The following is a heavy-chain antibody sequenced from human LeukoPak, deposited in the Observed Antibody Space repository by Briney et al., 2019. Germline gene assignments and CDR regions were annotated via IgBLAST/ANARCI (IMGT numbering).Heavy chain of an antibody. CDR1: GFTFSSYW. V-gene: IGHV3-7*05. CDR2: IKQDGSEK. J-gene: IGHJ4*02. Sequence: GGSLRLSCADSGFTFSSYWMSWVRQAPGKGLEWVANIKQDGSEKYYVDSVKGRFTISRDNAKNSLYLRMNSLRAEDTAVYYCARGKYSSSWSIDYWGQGSLVTVSS. D-gene: IGHD6-13*01. CDR3: ARGKYSSSWSIDY.